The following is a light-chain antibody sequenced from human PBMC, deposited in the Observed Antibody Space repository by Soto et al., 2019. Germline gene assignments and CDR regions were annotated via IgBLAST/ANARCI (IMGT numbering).Light chain of an antibody. CDR3: QQYTSYPLT. V-gene: IGKV1-5*03. Sequence: DIQMTQSPSTLSASVGERVNITCRASQSISSWLAWYQQKPGKAPKLMIYKSSSLESGVPSRFSGSGSGTEFTLSISSLQPDDFATYYCQQYTSYPLTFGGGTKVEIK. CDR2: KSS. CDR1: QSISSW. J-gene: IGKJ4*01.